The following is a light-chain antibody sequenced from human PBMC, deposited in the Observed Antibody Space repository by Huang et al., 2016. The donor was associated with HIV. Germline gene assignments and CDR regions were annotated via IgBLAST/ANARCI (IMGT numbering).Light chain of an antibody. CDR1: QRILYNSDKKNY. Sequence: IVITQSPDPLAVSLGERATINCKSSQRILYNSDKKNYFTWYQQKPGQPPKLLIYWASTRESWVPDRYSGSVSVTDFTLTISSLQAGDVAVYYCQQYYGSPPTFGQGTKVEIK. CDR3: QQYYGSPPT. J-gene: IGKJ1*01. CDR2: WAS. V-gene: IGKV4-1*01.